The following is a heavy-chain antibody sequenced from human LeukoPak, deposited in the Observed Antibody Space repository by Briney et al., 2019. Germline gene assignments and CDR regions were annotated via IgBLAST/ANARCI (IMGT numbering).Heavy chain of an antibody. Sequence: GGSLRLSCAASGFTVSSNYMSWVRQAPGKGLEWVSVIYSGGSTYYADSVKGRFTISRDNSKNTLYLQMNSLRAEDTAVYYCAKGKGVRQWLSVTPFDYWGQGTLVTVSS. J-gene: IGHJ4*02. CDR3: AKGKGVRQWLSVTPFDY. CDR2: IYSGGST. D-gene: IGHD6-19*01. V-gene: IGHV3-53*05. CDR1: GFTVSSNY.